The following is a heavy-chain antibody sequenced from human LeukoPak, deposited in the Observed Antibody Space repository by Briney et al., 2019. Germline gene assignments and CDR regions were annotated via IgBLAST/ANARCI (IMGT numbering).Heavy chain of an antibody. CDR3: ARGNYYDSSGYRSPAFDI. J-gene: IGHJ3*02. Sequence: SETLSLTCTVSGGSISSYYWSWLRQPPGKGLEWIGSIYYSGSTYYNPSLKSRVTISVGTSKNQFSLRLSSVTAADTAVYYCARGNYYDSSGYRSPAFDIWGQGTMVTVSS. D-gene: IGHD3-22*01. CDR1: GGSISSYY. CDR2: IYYSGST. V-gene: IGHV4-59*12.